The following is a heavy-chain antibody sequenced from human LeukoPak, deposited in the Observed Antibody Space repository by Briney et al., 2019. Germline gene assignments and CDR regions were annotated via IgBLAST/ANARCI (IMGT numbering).Heavy chain of an antibody. D-gene: IGHD4-11*01. CDR3: ARLFPFYGNMRYGMDV. CDR2: IYYSGST. Sequence: PSETLSLTCTVSGGSISSYYWSWIRQPPGKGLEWIGYIYYSGSTNYNPSLKSRVTISVDTSKNQFSLSLNSVTAADTAVYYCARLFPFYGNMRYGMDVWGQGTTVTVSS. J-gene: IGHJ6*02. CDR1: GGSISSYY. V-gene: IGHV4-59*08.